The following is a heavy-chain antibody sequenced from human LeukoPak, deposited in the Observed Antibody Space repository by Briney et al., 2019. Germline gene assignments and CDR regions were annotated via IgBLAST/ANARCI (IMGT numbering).Heavy chain of an antibody. CDR1: GLTFSDYY. Sequence: KPGGSLRLSCAASGLTFSDYYMSWIRQAPGKGLEWVSYISSSGSTIYYADSVKGRFTISRDNAKNSLYLQMNSLRAEDTAVYYCARERADYYYGSGATDAFDIWGQGTMVTVSS. CDR2: ISSSGSTI. CDR3: ARERADYYYGSGATDAFDI. D-gene: IGHD3-10*01. V-gene: IGHV3-11*04. J-gene: IGHJ3*02.